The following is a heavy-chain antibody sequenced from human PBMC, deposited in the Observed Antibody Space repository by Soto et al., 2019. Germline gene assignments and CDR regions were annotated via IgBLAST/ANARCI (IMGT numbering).Heavy chain of an antibody. CDR2: IWYDGSNK. J-gene: IGHJ3*02. D-gene: IGHD2-21*02. CDR3: ARPVVVTAIKYDAFEI. V-gene: IGHV3-33*01. CDR1: GFTFSSYG. Sequence: QVQLVESGGGVVQPGRSLRLSCAASGFTFSSYGMHWVRQSPGKGLEWVAVIWYDGSNKYYADSVKGRFTSSRDNSKNTLYLQMNSLRAEDTVVYYCARPVVVTAIKYDAFEIWGQGTMVTVSS.